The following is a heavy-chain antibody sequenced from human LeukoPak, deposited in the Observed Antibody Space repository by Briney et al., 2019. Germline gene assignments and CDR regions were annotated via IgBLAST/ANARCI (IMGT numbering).Heavy chain of an antibody. D-gene: IGHD1-26*01. CDR2: IWNDGSNK. Sequence: GRSLRLSCAAPGITFSSFGMHWLRQAPGKGLEWVAFIWNDGSNKYYADSVKGRFTISRDNSKNTLYLQMNSLRAEDTAVYYCARVPELSYFDYWGQGTLVTVSS. CDR1: GITFSSFG. CDR3: ARVPELSYFDY. V-gene: IGHV3-33*01. J-gene: IGHJ4*02.